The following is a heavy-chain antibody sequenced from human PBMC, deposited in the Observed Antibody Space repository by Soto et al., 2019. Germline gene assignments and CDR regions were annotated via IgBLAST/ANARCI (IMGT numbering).Heavy chain of an antibody. J-gene: IGHJ4*02. CDR1: GASISSYY. CDR2: IYHSGTT. V-gene: IGHV4-59*01. Sequence: SETLSLTCSVSGASISSYYWSWIRQPPGKGLEWLGYIYHSGTTSYNPSLQSRVTISLDTSKNQFSLKLTSATAADTAVYYCARHLNYNYFDYWGQGTLVTVSS. CDR3: ARHLNYNYFDY. D-gene: IGHD3-10*01.